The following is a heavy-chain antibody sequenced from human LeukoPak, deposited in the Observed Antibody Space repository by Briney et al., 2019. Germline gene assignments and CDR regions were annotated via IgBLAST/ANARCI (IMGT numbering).Heavy chain of an antibody. CDR3: AKSGYNRFDY. CDR2: FSGSGGNT. D-gene: IGHD5-24*01. J-gene: IGHJ4*02. V-gene: IGHV3-23*01. CDR1: GFTFSTYA. Sequence: PGGSLRLSCAASGFTFSTYAMSWVRQAPGKGLEWVSSFSGSGGNTYYADSVKGRFTISRDNSKSTLYLQMNSLRAEDTAVYYCAKSGYNRFDYWGQGTLVTVSS.